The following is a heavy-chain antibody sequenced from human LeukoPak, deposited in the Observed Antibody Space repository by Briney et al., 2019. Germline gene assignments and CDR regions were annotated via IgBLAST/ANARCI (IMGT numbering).Heavy chain of an antibody. V-gene: IGHV4-4*07. J-gene: IGHJ6*03. CDR2: FYTSGST. Sequence: PSETLSLTCTVSGGSISSYYWSWIRQPAGKGLEWIGRFYTSGSTNYNPSLKSRVTMSVDTPKNQFSLKLSSVTAADTAVYYCARVVSTVTTGYYYYYMDVWGKGTTVTVSS. D-gene: IGHD4-17*01. CDR1: GGSISSYY. CDR3: ARVVSTVTTGYYYYYMDV.